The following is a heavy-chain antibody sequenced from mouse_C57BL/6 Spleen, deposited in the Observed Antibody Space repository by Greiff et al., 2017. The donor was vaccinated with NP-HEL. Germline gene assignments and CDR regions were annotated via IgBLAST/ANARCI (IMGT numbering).Heavy chain of an antibody. Sequence: QVQLQQSGAGLMKPGASVKLSCKATGYTFTGYWIEWVKQRPGHGLEWIGEILPGSGSTNYNEKFKGKATFTADPSSNTAYMQLSSLTTEDSAIYYCASLSLYGSYWYFDVWGTGTTVTVSS. CDR1: GYTFTGYW. D-gene: IGHD1-1*01. CDR3: ASLSLYGSYWYFDV. V-gene: IGHV1-9*01. J-gene: IGHJ1*03. CDR2: ILPGSGST.